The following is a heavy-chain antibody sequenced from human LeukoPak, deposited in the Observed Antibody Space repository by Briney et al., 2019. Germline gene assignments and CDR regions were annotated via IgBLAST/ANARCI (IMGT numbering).Heavy chain of an antibody. CDR1: GGTFSSYA. CDR2: IIPILGIA. J-gene: IGHJ4*02. V-gene: IGHV1-69*04. Sequence: GASVKVSCKASGGTFSSYAISWVRQAPGQGLEWMGRIIPILGIANYAQKFQGRVTITADKSTSTAYMELSSLRSEDTAVYYCARGAVAGDEFDYWGQGTLVTVSS. CDR3: ARGAVAGDEFDY. D-gene: IGHD6-19*01.